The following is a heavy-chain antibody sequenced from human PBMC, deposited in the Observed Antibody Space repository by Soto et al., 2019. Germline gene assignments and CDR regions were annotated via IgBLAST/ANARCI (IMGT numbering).Heavy chain of an antibody. D-gene: IGHD2-2*01. Sequence: GASVKVSCKASGYTFTSYGISWVRQAPGQGLEWMGWISAYNGNTNYAQKLQGRVTMTTDTSTSTAYMEPRSLRSDDTAVYYCARLGVVVVPPAIVPWSAPGGKGTLVPVSP. V-gene: IGHV1-18*01. CDR3: ARLGVVVVPPAIVPWSAP. CDR2: ISAYNGNT. J-gene: IGHJ5*02. CDR1: GYTFTSYG.